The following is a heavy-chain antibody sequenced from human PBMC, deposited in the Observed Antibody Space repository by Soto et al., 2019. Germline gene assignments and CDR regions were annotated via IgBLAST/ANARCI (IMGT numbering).Heavy chain of an antibody. CDR3: ARPPTTADDAFDI. V-gene: IGHV5-51*01. CDR2: IYPGDSDT. CDR1: GYSFTSYW. Sequence: GESLKISCTGSGYSFTSYWIGWVRQMPGKGLEWMGIIYPGDSDTRYSPSFQGQVTISADKSISTAYLQWSSLKASDTAMYYCARPPTTADDAFDIWGQGTMVTVSS. J-gene: IGHJ3*02. D-gene: IGHD4-17*01.